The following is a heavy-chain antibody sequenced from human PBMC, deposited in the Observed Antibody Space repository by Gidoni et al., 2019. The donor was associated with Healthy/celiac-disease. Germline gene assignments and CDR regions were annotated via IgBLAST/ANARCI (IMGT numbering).Heavy chain of an antibody. CDR3: ARDTRLHYYSYYYYGMDV. J-gene: IGHJ6*02. CDR2: LNSDGSST. CDR1: GCTFSSNG. Sequence: EVQLVESGGGLVQPGGSLRLSCAASGCTFSSNGMPWVRPAPGKGLGWFSRLNSDGSSTSYADSVKGRFTISRDNAKNTLYLQRNSLRAEDTAVYYCARDTRLHYYSYYYYGMDVWGQGTTVTVSS. V-gene: IGHV3-74*01. D-gene: IGHD3-10*01.